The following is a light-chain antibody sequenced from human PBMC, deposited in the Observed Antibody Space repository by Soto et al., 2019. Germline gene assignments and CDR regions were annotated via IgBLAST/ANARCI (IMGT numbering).Light chain of an antibody. CDR1: QSISSW. V-gene: IGKV1-5*01. J-gene: IGKJ3*01. CDR3: QQYNSHSIT. CDR2: DAS. Sequence: DIQMTQSPSTLSASVGDTVTITCRASQSISSWLAWYQQKPGKAPKLLIYDASSLESGVPPRCSGSGYGTEFTLTVGSLQPDDFATYYCQQYNSHSITFGPGTKVDIK.